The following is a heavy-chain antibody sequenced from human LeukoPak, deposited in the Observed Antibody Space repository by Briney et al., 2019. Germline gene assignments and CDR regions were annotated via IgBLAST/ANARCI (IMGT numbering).Heavy chain of an antibody. Sequence: SETLSLTCTVSGGSISSYYWSWIRQPPGKGLEWIGYIYYSGSTNYNPSLKSRVTISVGTSKNQFSLKLSSVTAADTAVYYCARVGYSSSSLFGIDYWGQGTLVTVSS. D-gene: IGHD6-6*01. J-gene: IGHJ4*02. V-gene: IGHV4-59*01. CDR3: ARVGYSSSSLFGIDY. CDR1: GGSISSYY. CDR2: IYYSGST.